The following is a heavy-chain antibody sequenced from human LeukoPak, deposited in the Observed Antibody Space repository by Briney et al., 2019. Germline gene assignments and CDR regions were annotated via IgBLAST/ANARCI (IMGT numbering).Heavy chain of an antibody. Sequence: GGSLRLSCVASGFPFSSYWMTWVRQAPGKGLEWVSGISGSGGNTYYADSVKGRFTISGDNSKNTLYLQMNSLRAEDTAVYYCAKGQYGAYSVWSFDYWGQGTLVTVSS. CDR2: ISGSGGNT. CDR3: AKGQYGAYSVWSFDY. D-gene: IGHD4-23*01. V-gene: IGHV3-23*01. CDR1: GFPFSSYW. J-gene: IGHJ4*02.